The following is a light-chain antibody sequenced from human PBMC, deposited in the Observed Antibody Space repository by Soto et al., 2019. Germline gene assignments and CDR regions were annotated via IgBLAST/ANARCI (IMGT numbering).Light chain of an antibody. V-gene: IGKV3-20*01. J-gene: IGKJ4*01. CDR1: QNIDTY. CDR2: DAS. Sequence: EIVLTQSAYILSLSPGERATLSCRASQNIDTYLDWYQQKPGQSPRLLIFDASSRATGIPDRFSGGGYGTDFTLTISRLETEDFAVYYCQQFSSYPLTFGGGTKVDIK. CDR3: QQFSSYPLT.